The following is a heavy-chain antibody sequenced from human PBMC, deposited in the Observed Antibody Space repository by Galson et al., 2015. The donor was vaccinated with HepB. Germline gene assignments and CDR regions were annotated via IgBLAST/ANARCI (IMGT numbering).Heavy chain of an antibody. CDR3: AKVGSYYGSGGNSDY. CDR2: ISYDGSNK. V-gene: IGHV3-30*18. Sequence: SLRLSCAASGFTFSSYGMHWVRQAPGKGLEWVAVISYDGSNKYYADSVKGRFTISRDNSKNTLYLQMNSLRAEDTAVYYCAKVGSYYGSGGNSDYWGQGTLVTVSS. J-gene: IGHJ4*02. D-gene: IGHD3-10*01. CDR1: GFTFSSYG.